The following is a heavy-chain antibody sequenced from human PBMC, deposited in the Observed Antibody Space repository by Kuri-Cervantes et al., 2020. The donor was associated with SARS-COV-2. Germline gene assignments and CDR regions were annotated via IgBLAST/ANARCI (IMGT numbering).Heavy chain of an antibody. Sequence: ASVKVSCKASGYTFTSYAMHWVRQVPGQRLEWMGWSNAGNGNTKYSQEFQGRVTITRDTSASTAYMELRSLRSEDMAVYYCARTLVRRGDYGYYYFYMDVWGRGTTVTVSS. D-gene: IGHD4-17*01. CDR1: GYTFTSYA. J-gene: IGHJ6*03. CDR2: SNAGNGNT. V-gene: IGHV1-3*02. CDR3: ARTLVRRGDYGYYYFYMDV.